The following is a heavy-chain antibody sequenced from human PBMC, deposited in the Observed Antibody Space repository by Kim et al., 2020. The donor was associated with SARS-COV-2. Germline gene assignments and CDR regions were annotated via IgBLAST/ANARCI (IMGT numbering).Heavy chain of an antibody. V-gene: IGHV3-30*02. Sequence: VKGRFTKSRDNAKNTLDMQMNSLRTEETDVYYCAKERYDSSGYYPFYFDYWGQGTLVTVSS. J-gene: IGHJ4*02. CDR3: AKERYDSSGYYPFYFDY. D-gene: IGHD3-22*01.